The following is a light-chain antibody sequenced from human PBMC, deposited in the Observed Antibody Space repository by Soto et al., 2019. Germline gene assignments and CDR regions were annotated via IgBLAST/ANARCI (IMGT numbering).Light chain of an antibody. J-gene: IGKJ4*01. CDR3: HQYDSPPLA. V-gene: IGKV3-20*01. CDR1: QRVSSSY. CDR2: GAS. Sequence: EIVLTQSPGTLSLSPGERATLSCRASQRVSSSYLAWYQQKPGQAPRLLIYGASSRATGIPDRFSGSGSGTDFPLTISRLEPEDFAVYYCHQYDSPPLAFGGGTKVEI.